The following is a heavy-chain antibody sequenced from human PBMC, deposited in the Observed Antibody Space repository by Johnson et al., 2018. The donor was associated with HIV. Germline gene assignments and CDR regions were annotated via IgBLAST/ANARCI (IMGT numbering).Heavy chain of an antibody. CDR3: VRVASYGGDWMVALDI. CDR2: ISDDGRNK. Sequence: QVQLVESGGGVVQPETSLRLSCAASGFTFSNYAMHWVRQAPGKGLEWVSIISDDGRNKYYADSVKGRFTISRDNSNNTLYLQMNSLRADDTAVYYCVRVASYGGDWMVALDIWGQGTMVTVSS. D-gene: IGHD4-23*01. CDR1: GFTFSNYA. V-gene: IGHV3-30*04. J-gene: IGHJ3*02.